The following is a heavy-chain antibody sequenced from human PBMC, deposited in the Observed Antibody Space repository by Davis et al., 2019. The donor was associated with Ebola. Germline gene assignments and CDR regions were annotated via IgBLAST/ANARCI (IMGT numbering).Heavy chain of an antibody. D-gene: IGHD6-13*01. CDR2: ISYDGRNK. CDR1: GFSFSSYA. V-gene: IGHV3-30*02. Sequence: PGGLRLSCAASGFSFSSYAMHWVRQAPGKGLEWVAFISYDGRNKYYADSVKGRFTFSRDNSKNTLYLQMDTLRVEDTALYYCTKGQGYFLDYWGQGTLVTVSS. J-gene: IGHJ4*02. CDR3: TKGQGYFLDY.